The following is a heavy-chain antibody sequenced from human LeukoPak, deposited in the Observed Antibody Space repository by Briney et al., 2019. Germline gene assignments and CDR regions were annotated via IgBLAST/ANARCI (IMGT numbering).Heavy chain of an antibody. J-gene: IGHJ1*01. V-gene: IGHV3-23*01. CDR3: AKRDYDSSGYLIDEYFHH. CDR2: ISGSGGST. D-gene: IGHD3-22*01. Sequence: GGSLRLSCAASGFTFSSHAMSWVRQAPGKGLEWVSAISGSGGSTYYADSVKGRFTISRDNSKNTLYLQMNSLRAEDTAVYYCAKRDYDSSGYLIDEYFHHWGQGTLVTVSS. CDR1: GFTFSSHA.